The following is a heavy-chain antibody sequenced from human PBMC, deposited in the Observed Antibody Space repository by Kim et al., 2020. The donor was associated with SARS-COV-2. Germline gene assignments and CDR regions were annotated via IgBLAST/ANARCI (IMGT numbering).Heavy chain of an antibody. Sequence: SVKVSCKASGGTFSSYAISWVRQAPGQGLEWMGGIIPIFGTANYAQKFQGRVTITADESTSTAYMELSSLRSEDTAVYYCARDATRAEDLAAAGTRNFDYWGQGTLVTVSS. D-gene: IGHD6-13*01. CDR1: GGTFSSYA. CDR3: ARDATRAEDLAAAGTRNFDY. V-gene: IGHV1-69*13. J-gene: IGHJ4*02. CDR2: IIPIFGTA.